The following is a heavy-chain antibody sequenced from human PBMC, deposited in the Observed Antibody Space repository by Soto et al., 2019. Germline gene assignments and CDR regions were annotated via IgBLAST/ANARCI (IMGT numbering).Heavy chain of an antibody. J-gene: IGHJ4*02. CDR3: AREKLNNVHGDHLFLAY. Sequence: ASVKVSCEASGYTFASCGISWVRQAPGQGLEWMGWISAYNGNTNYAQKLQGRVTMTTDTSTSTAYMELRSLRSDDTAVYYCAREKLNNVHGDHLFLAYWRKGTLVPVSP. D-gene: IGHD4-17*01. CDR1: GYTFASCG. V-gene: IGHV1-18*01. CDR2: ISAYNGNT.